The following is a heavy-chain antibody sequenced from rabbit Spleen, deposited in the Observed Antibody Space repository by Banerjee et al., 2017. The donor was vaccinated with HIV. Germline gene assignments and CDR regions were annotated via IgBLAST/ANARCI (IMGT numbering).Heavy chain of an antibody. V-gene: IGHV1S45*01. Sequence: QEQLEESGGGLVKPEGSLTLTCTASGFSFSDRDVMCWVRQAPGKGLEWIACIDAGYRGSTYYASWAKGRFTISKTSSTTVTLQMTSLTAADTATYFCARDGSGWGANFNLWGPGTLVTVS. CDR2: IDAGYRGST. D-gene: IGHD4-1*01. J-gene: IGHJ4*01. CDR3: ARDGSGWGANFNL. CDR1: GFSFSDRDV.